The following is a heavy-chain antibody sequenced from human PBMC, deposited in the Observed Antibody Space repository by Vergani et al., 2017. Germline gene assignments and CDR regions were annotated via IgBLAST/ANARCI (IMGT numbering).Heavy chain of an antibody. CDR3: ARFIVVVPAAIGRYNWFDP. CDR2: IYYSGST. V-gene: IGHV4-59*12. CDR1: GGSISSYY. D-gene: IGHD2-2*02. Sequence: QVQLQESGPGLVKPSETLSLTCTVSGGSISSYYWSWIRQPPGKGLEWIGYIYYSGSTNYNPSLKSRVTISVDTSKNQFSLKLSSVTAADTAVYYCARFIVVVPAAIGRYNWFDPWGQGTLVTVSS. J-gene: IGHJ5*02.